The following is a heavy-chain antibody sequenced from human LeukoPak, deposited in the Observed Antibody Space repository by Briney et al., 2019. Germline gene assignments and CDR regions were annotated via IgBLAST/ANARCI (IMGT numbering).Heavy chain of an antibody. V-gene: IGHV1-8*01. CDR1: GYTFTSYD. D-gene: IGHD6-6*01. Sequence: GASVKVSCKASGYTFTSYDINWVRQATGQGLEWMGWMNPNSGNTGYAQKFQGRVTMTRNTSISTAYMELSSLRSEDTAVYYCARGSSSSTWEYFQHWGQGTLVTVSS. J-gene: IGHJ1*01. CDR3: ARGSSSSTWEYFQH. CDR2: MNPNSGNT.